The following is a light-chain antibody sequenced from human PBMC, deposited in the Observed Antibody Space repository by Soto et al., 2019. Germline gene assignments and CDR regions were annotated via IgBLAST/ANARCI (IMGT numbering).Light chain of an antibody. Sequence: PGERATLSCRATESVDSNYLAWYQQKPGQAPRLLIYGAASRATGTPDRFSGSGSGTDFILTISRLDPEDSAVYYCQQYSDSPQTFAQGTKVEIK. V-gene: IGKV3-20*01. CDR3: QQYSDSPQT. J-gene: IGKJ1*01. CDR2: GAA. CDR1: ESVDSNY.